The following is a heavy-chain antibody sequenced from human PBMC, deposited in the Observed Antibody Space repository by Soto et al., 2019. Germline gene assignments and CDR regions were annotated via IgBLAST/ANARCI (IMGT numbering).Heavy chain of an antibody. CDR2: IYYSGNT. V-gene: IGHV4-59*01. Sequence: SSETLSLTCTVSGGSISSYYWSWIRQPPGKGLEWIGHIYYSGNTNYNPSLKSRVTISVDTSKNQLSLKLSSVTAADTAVYYCARVRDCSGGTCYSWWFDPWGQGTLVTVS. CDR3: ARVRDCSGGTCYSWWFDP. D-gene: IGHD2-15*01. J-gene: IGHJ5*02. CDR1: GGSISSYY.